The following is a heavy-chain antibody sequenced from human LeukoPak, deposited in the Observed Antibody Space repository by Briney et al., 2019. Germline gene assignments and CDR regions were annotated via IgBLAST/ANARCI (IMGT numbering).Heavy chain of an antibody. D-gene: IGHD5-24*01. V-gene: IGHV1-69*05. Sequence: GASVKVSCKASGGTFSSYAISWVRQAPGQGLEWMGGIIPIFGTANYAQKFQGRVTITTDESTSTAYMELSSLGSEDTAVYYCAREWTRRDGYNLGYWGQGTLVTVSS. J-gene: IGHJ4*02. CDR3: AREWTRRDGYNLGY. CDR1: GGTFSSYA. CDR2: IIPIFGTA.